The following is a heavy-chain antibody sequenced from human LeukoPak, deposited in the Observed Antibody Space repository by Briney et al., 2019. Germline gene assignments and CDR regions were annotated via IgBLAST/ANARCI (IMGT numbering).Heavy chain of an antibody. CDR3: ARDPGAFDI. CDR1: GDSVSSNSAA. J-gene: IGHJ3*02. V-gene: IGHV6-1*01. Sequence: SQTLSLTCDISGDSVSSNSAAWNWIRQSPSRGLEWLGRTYYRSRWYTDYAVSLRSRLTINPDTSKNQLSLQLNSVTPEDTAVYYCARDPGAFDIWGPGTVVTVSS. CDR2: TYYRSRWYT.